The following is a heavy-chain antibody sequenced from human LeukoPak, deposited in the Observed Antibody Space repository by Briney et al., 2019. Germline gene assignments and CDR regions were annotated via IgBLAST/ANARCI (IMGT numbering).Heavy chain of an antibody. V-gene: IGHV3-23*01. D-gene: IGHD5-18*01. CDR3: ARRGTWIQLVDY. CDR1: GFTFSSYA. J-gene: IGHJ4*02. CDR2: ISGSGGST. Sequence: TGGSLRLSCAASGFTFSSYAMSWVRQAPGKGLEWVSAISGSGGSTYYADSVKGRFTISRDNSKNTLYLQMNSLRAEDTAVYYCARRGTWIQLVDYWGQGTLVTASS.